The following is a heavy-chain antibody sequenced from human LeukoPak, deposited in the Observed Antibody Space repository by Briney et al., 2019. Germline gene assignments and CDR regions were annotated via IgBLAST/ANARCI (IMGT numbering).Heavy chain of an antibody. CDR3: ARRSPLYGSGSYYLGY. CDR1: GGSFGGYY. D-gene: IGHD3-10*01. V-gene: IGHV4-34*01. J-gene: IGHJ4*02. Sequence: SETLSLTCAVYGGSFGGYYWSWIRQPPGKGLEWIGEINHSGSTNYNPSLKSRVTISVDTSKNQFSLKLSSVTAADTAVYYCARRSPLYGSGSYYLGYWGQGTLVTVSS. CDR2: INHSGST.